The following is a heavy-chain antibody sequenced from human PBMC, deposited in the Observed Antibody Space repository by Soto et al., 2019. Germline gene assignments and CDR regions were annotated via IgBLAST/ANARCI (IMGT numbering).Heavy chain of an antibody. J-gene: IGHJ5*02. CDR1: GFTFVEYA. CDR2: ISWNSGSR. CDR3: TKAGPRYCSDGSCWLDP. Sequence: SVSLSGAACGFTFVEYAMHWVRQAPGEGVEWVAGISWNSGSRDYADSVKGRSTIPRDNAKNSLYLQMNRLKTEDTVLYYCTKAGPRYCSDGSCWLDPWGQG. V-gene: IGHV3-9*01. D-gene: IGHD2-15*01.